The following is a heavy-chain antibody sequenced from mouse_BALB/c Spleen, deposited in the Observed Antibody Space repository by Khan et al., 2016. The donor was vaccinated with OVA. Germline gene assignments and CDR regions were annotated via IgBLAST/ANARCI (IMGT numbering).Heavy chain of an antibody. CDR1: GYIFTSYW. CDR2: IYPGTGRI. CDR3: ARTDYGSICAMDY. J-gene: IGHJ4*01. D-gene: IGHD1-1*01. V-gene: IGHV1S132*01. Sequence: QVQLKESGAELVRPGASVKLSCKTSGYIFTSYWIHWVKQRSGQGLEWVAKIYPGTGRIHYNEKFKVKATVTADKSSSTAYMHLRSLTSEDSAVYFCARTDYGSICAMDYWGQGTTVTVSS.